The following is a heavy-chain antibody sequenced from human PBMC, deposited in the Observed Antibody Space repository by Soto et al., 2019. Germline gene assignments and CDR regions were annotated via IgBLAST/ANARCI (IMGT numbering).Heavy chain of an antibody. D-gene: IGHD1-7*01. V-gene: IGHV3-23*01. CDR1: GFTFSSYA. CDR3: ARTKCLRTRLGGMDV. J-gene: IGHJ6*02. CDR2: TSGSGGST. Sequence: GGSLRLSCAASGFTFSSYAMSWVRQALGKGMDWVSATSGSGGSTYYADSVKGRFTISRDNSKNTLYLQMNSLRAEDTAVYYCARTKCLRTRLGGMDVWGQGTTVTVSS.